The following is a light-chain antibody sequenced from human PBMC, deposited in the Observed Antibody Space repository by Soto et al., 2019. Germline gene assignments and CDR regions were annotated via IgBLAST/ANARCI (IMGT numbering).Light chain of an antibody. J-gene: IGKJ2*01. Sequence: IQVTQSPSILSASVGDRVTITCRTSQGFMNSFSWYPQKSWKAPRLLIYSLSPLKSAVPSRFSGSGSGAEVTLTISSLQPEDFATYFCQKRSTYPHTFGLGTQLQI. CDR3: QKRSTYPHT. V-gene: IGKV1-9*01. CDR1: QGFMNS. CDR2: SLS.